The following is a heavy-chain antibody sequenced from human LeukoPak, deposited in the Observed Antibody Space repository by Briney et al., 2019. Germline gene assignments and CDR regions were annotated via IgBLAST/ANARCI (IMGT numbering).Heavy chain of an antibody. J-gene: IGHJ4*02. D-gene: IGHD1-7*01. CDR1: GFTFSTYA. CDR3: ARERSGTTSLDY. Sequence: GGSLRLSCAASGFTFSTYAMSWVRQAPGKGLEWVSAIRGSGDSTYYANSVKGRFTISRDNSKNTLYLQMNSLRAEDTAVYYCARERSGTTSLDYWGQGTLVTVSS. V-gene: IGHV3-23*01. CDR2: IRGSGDST.